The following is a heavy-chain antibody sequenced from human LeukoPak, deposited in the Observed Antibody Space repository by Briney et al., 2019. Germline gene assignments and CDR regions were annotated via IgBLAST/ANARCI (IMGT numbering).Heavy chain of an antibody. J-gene: IGHJ5*02. CDR1: GGSFSGYY. D-gene: IGHD3-3*01. Sequence: SETLSLTCAVNGGSFSGYYWSWIRQPPGKGLEWIGEINHSGNTNYSPSLKSRVTMSVDASKNQFSLRMSSVTAADTAIYYCAGIDYNFWSGYYITWGQGALVTVSS. CDR2: INHSGNT. CDR3: AGIDYNFWSGYYIT. V-gene: IGHV4-34*01.